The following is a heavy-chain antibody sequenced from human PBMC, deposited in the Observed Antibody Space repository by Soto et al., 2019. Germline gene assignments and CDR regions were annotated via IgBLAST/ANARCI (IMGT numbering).Heavy chain of an antibody. CDR3: ARSLVPSVIEYSSSSGMDV. D-gene: IGHD6-6*01. V-gene: IGHV5-51*01. Sequence: GESLKISCKGSGYSFTSYWIGWVRQMPGKGLEWMGIIYPGDSDTRYSPSFQGQVTISADKSISTAYLQWSSLKASDTAMYYCARSLVPSVIEYSSSSGMDVWGQGTTVTVSS. CDR2: IYPGDSDT. CDR1: GYSFTSYW. J-gene: IGHJ6*02.